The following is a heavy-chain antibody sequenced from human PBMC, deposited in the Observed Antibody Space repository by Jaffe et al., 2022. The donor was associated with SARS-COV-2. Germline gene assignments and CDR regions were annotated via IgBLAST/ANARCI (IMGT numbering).Heavy chain of an antibody. CDR2: ISSTGGTR. CDR3: ARGLLWFGDSYGMDV. V-gene: IGHV3-23*01. Sequence: EVQLLESGGGLVQPGGSLRLSCAASGFTFTTFAMSWVRQAPGKGLEWVSGISSTGGTRYCADSVKGRCTISRDNSKNVLYLQMNSLRAGDTALYYCARGLLWFGDSYGMDVWGQGTTVTVSS. CDR1: GFTFTTFA. J-gene: IGHJ6*02. D-gene: IGHD3-10*01.